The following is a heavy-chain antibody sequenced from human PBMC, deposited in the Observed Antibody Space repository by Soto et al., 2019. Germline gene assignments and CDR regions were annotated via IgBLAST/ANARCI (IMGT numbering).Heavy chain of an antibody. CDR3: ARNSNNYWKSLDY. Sequence: XTLSLTCTVSGCSLSSHCWRWLRQDTGKGLEWIAYIYYSGSNNYNPSLKSRVTISVDTSKKQFSQKMSSVNAADSAVYYCARNSNNYWKSLDYWGQGSLVTVSS. J-gene: IGHJ4*02. V-gene: IGHV4-59*08. CDR1: GCSLSSHC. D-gene: IGHD1-1*01. CDR2: IYYSGSN.